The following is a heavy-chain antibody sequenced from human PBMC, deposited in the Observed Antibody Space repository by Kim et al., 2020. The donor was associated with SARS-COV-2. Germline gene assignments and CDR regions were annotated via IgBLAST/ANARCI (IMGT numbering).Heavy chain of an antibody. CDR1: FFPVLPPC. CDR3: ARAVAPLDSRYYGLDV. D-gene: IGHD3-9*01. CDR2: FWIGGRT. Sequence: GGSLILSFSSSFFPVLPPCLPFFLPAPGTGLEWVSGFWIGGRTYYTASVPGRFTISRDNFKHTLDLPMDSLRADDTGVYFCARAVAPLDSRYYGLDVWGPGTTVTVSS. J-gene: IGHJ6*02. V-gene: IGHV3-53*01.